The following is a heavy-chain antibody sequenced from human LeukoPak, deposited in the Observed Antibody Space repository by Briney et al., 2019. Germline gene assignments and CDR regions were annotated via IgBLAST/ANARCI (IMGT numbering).Heavy chain of an antibody. CDR2: IKQDGSEK. CDR3: VRGAQFYGSGSYDY. V-gene: IGHV3-7*01. CDR1: GFTFSTYW. Sequence: GGSLRLSCAASGFTFSTYWMTWVRQAPGKGLEWVANIKQDGSEKYYVDSVKGRFTISRDNAKNSLYLQMNSLRVEDTAVYYCVRGAQFYGSGSYDYWGQGTLAAVSS. J-gene: IGHJ4*02. D-gene: IGHD3-10*01.